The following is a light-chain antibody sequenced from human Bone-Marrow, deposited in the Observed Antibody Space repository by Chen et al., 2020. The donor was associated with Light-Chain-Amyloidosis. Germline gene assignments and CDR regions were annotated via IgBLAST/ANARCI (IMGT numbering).Light chain of an antibody. CDR1: SLPTHT. J-gene: IGLJ2*01. CDR3: QSTDSSGAYEVI. V-gene: IGLV3-25*03. CDR2: RNT. Sequence: DSLPTHTAYCYQHKPGQAPVLVRHRNTERPSGITKRFADSSSETTATLTISGVQAENEADYHGQSTDSSGAYEVIFGEGAKLTVL.